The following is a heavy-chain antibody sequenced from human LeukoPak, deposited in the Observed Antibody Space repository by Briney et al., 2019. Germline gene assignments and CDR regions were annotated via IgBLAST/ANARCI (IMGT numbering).Heavy chain of an antibody. V-gene: IGHV3-30*18. CDR2: ISYDGSNK. CDR1: GFTFSSYG. CDR3: AKGIPSDF. Sequence: PGGSLRLSCAASGFTFSSYGMHWVRQAPGKGLEWVAVISYDGSNKYYADSVKGRFTISRDNSKNTLYLQVNSLRAEDTAVYYCAKGIPSDFWGQGTLVTVSS. J-gene: IGHJ4*02.